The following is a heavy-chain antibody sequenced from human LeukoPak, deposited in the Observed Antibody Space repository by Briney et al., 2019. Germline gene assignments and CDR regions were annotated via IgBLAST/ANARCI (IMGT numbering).Heavy chain of an antibody. D-gene: IGHD2-15*01. CDR3: ARARGYCSGGSCYGPFDP. J-gene: IGHJ5*02. V-gene: IGHV1-2*06. CDR1: GYTFTGYY. CDR2: INPNSGGT. Sequence: GASVKVSCKASGYTFTGYYMHWVRQAPGQGLEWMGRINPNSGGTNYAQKFQGRVTMTRDTSISTAYMELSRLRSDDTAVYYCARARGYCSGGSCYGPFDPWGQGTLVTVSS.